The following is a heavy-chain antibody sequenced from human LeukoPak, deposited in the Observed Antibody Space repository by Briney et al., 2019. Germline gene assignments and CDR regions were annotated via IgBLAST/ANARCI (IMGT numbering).Heavy chain of an antibody. CDR3: ARGLVYSSGFYYGMDV. CDR1: GGSISGYY. J-gene: IGHJ6*02. D-gene: IGHD6-19*01. CDR2: MYSSGST. Sequence: PSETLSLTCTVSGGSISGYYWSWVRQPAGKGLEWIGRMYSSGSTNYSPPLRSRVTMSVDTSKNQFSLKLNSVTAADTAVYYCARGLVYSSGFYYGMDVWGQGTTVTVSS. V-gene: IGHV4-4*07.